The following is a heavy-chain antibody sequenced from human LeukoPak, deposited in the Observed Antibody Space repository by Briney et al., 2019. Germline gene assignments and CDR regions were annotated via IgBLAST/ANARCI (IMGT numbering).Heavy chain of an antibody. CDR3: AKDPRVGSRVATPCH. CDR2: ISNGGAGT. J-gene: IGHJ4*02. Sequence: GESLRLSCAASGFNFRSHAMSWVRQAPGKGLEWVSVISNGGAGTYYADSVKGRFTISRDNSKSTLYLQMSSLRAEDTAVYYCAKDPRVGSRVATPCHWGQGTLVTVSS. D-gene: IGHD5-24*01. CDR1: GFNFRSHA. V-gene: IGHV3-23*01.